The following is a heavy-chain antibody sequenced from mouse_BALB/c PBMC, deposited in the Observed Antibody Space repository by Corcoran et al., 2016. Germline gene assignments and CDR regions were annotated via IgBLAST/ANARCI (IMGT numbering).Heavy chain of an antibody. CDR2: INTYTREP. CDR3: ANYYGSSWNCDV. Sequence: QIQLVKYGPELKKPGETVKISCKASGYTFTNYGLHWVKQAPGKGLKWMGGINTYTREPTYADDFKGRFAFSLETSASTAYLQINNLKNEDTATYFCANYYGSSWNCDVWGAGTTVTVSA. J-gene: IGHJ1*01. D-gene: IGHD1-1*01. V-gene: IGHV9-3-1*01. CDR1: GYTFTNYG.